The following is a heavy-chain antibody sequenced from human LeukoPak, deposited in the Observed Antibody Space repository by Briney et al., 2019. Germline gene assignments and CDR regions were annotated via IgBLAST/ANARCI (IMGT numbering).Heavy chain of an antibody. CDR1: GLTFSTYG. Sequence: GGSLRLSCAASGLTFSTYGMHWVRQAPGKGLEWVAVISYDGSNEYYANSVKGRFTISRDNSKNTLYLQMSSLRAEDTAVYYCAKEFNRGLPDYWGQGTLVTVPS. CDR3: AKEFNRGLPDY. CDR2: ISYDGSNE. J-gene: IGHJ4*02. V-gene: IGHV3-30*18. D-gene: IGHD2-21*01.